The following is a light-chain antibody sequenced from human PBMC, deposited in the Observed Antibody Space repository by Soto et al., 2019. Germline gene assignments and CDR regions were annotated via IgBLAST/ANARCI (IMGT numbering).Light chain of an antibody. Sequence: QSALTQPASVSGSPGQSITISCTGASSDVLSYDAVSWYQYQPGKAPKLIIYEGNKRPSGVSNRFSGPRSGNMASLTISGLQAEDEADYYCCSYVYSNSWVFGGGTKLTVL. CDR3: CSYVYSNSWV. J-gene: IGLJ3*02. V-gene: IGLV2-23*01. CDR1: SSDVLSYDA. CDR2: EGN.